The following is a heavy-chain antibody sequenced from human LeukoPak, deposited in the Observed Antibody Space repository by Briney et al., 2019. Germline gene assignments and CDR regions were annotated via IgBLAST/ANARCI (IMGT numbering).Heavy chain of an antibody. CDR3: ARGGYYDSSGSSSDY. CDR1: GFTFSSYA. D-gene: IGHD3-22*01. CDR2: ISSNGGST. V-gene: IGHV3-64*01. J-gene: IGHJ4*02. Sequence: GGSLRLSCAASGFTFSSYAMHWVRQAPGKGLEYVSAISSNGGSTYYANSVKGRFTTSRDNSKNTLYLQMGSLRAEDMAVYYCARGGYYDSSGSSSDYWGQGTLVTVSS.